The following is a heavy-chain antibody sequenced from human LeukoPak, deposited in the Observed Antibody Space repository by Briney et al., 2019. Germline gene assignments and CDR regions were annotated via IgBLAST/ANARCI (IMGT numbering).Heavy chain of an antibody. CDR2: ISYDGSNK. V-gene: IGHV3-30-3*01. J-gene: IGHJ4*02. D-gene: IGHD2-15*01. CDR3: ARDRLRYCSGGSCYWFDY. Sequence: GGSLRLSCAASGFTFSSYAMHWVRQAPGKGLEWVAVISYDGSNKYYADSVKGRFTISRGNSKNTLYLQMNSLRAEDTAVYYCARDRLRYCSGGSCYWFDYWGQGTLVTVSS. CDR1: GFTFSSYA.